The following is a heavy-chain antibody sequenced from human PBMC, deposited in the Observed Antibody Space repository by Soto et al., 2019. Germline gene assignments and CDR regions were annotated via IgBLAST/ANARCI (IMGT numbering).Heavy chain of an antibody. CDR3: ARSTRSSPYFDY. CDR1: GYTFSNFW. J-gene: IGHJ4*02. V-gene: IGHV5-51*01. CDR2: IYPGDSET. D-gene: IGHD6-13*01. Sequence: PGETLKISFQCSGYTFSNFWIALVRQFPGKGLEYMGIIYPGDSETRYSPSFHGKVTISADRSIGTAYLQWSSLEASDSAFYLCARSTRSSPYFDYWGLGALVTVSS.